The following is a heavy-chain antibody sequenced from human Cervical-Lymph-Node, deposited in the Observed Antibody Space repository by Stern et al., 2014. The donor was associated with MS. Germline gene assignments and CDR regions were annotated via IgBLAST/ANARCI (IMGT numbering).Heavy chain of an antibody. Sequence: QVTLKESGPVLVKPTETLTLTCTVSGFSLSNARMGVSWIRQPPGKALEWLANIFSNDEKSHSTSLKCRLTISKDTSKSQVVLTMTNMDPVDTATYYCARVRRFGELLYPYYFDYWGQGTLVTVSS. CDR3: ARVRRFGELLYPYYFDY. V-gene: IGHV2-26*01. D-gene: IGHD3-10*01. CDR2: IFSNDEK. CDR1: GFSLSNARMG. J-gene: IGHJ4*02.